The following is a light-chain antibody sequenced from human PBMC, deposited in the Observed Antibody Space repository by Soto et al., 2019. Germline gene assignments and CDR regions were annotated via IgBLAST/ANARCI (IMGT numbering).Light chain of an antibody. CDR3: SSYAGSNNWV. J-gene: IGLJ3*02. V-gene: IGLV2-8*01. Sequence: QSALTQPPSASGSLGQSVTISCTGTSSDVGGYNYVSWYQQHLGKAPKVMIYEVNKRPSGVPDRFSGSKSGNTASLTVSGLQAEDEADYYCSSYAGSNNWVFGGGTKVTVL. CDR1: SSDVGGYNY. CDR2: EVN.